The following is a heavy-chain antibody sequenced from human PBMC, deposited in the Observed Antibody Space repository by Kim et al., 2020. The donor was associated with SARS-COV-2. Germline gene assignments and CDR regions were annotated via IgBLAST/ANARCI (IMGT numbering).Heavy chain of an antibody. J-gene: IGHJ4*02. CDR2: INHSGST. V-gene: IGHV4-34*01. D-gene: IGHD3-10*01. Sequence: SETLSLTCAVYGGSFSGYYWSWIRQPPGKGLEWIGEINHSGSTNYNPSLKSRVTISVDTSKNQFSLKLSSVTAADTAVYYCARGTMVRGVIIDYWGQGTLVTVSS. CDR1: GGSFSGYY. CDR3: ARGTMVRGVIIDY.